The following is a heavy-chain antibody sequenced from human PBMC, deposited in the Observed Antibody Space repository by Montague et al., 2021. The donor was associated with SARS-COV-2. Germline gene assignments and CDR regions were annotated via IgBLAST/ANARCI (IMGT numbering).Heavy chain of an antibody. V-gene: IGHV4-4*07. CDR3: ARGSDYTDHPFDY. J-gene: IGHJ4*02. CDR2: IYSNGDT. Sequence: SETLSLTCTVSGASMSGYQWSWIRQPAGKALERIGRIYSNGDTTYNPSLKSRLTMSVATSERQFSLKMSSVSAADTATYYCARGSDYTDHPFDYWGKGNLVTASS. D-gene: IGHD4-11*01. CDR1: GASMSGYQ.